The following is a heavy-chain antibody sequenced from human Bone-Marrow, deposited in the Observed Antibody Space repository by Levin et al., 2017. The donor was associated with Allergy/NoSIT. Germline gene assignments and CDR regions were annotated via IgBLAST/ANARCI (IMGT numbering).Heavy chain of an antibody. CDR2: IWPGDSDT. D-gene: IGHD3-22*01. V-gene: IGHV5-51*01. Sequence: GGSLRLSCKGSGYSFTSYWIGWVRQMPGKGLEWMGIIWPGDSDTRYSPSFRGQVTISADKSISTAYLQWSSLKASDTAMYYCARHGKLSSGSHWFDPWGQGTLVTVSS. CDR1: GYSFTSYW. CDR3: ARHGKLSSGSHWFDP. J-gene: IGHJ5*02.